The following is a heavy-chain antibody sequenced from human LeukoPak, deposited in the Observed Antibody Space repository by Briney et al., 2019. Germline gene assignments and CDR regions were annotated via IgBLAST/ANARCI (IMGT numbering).Heavy chain of an antibody. CDR1: GFTFSGYS. J-gene: IGHJ4*02. D-gene: IGHD2-15*01. CDR3: AKVVGGIFDN. Sequence: GGSLRLSCAASGFTFSGYSMSWVRQAPGKGPEWVSTISGSGDGTYYADSVKGRFTISRDNSKNTLYLQMDSLRAEDTAVYYCAKVVGGIFDNWGQGTLVTVSS. V-gene: IGHV3-23*01. CDR2: ISGSGDGT.